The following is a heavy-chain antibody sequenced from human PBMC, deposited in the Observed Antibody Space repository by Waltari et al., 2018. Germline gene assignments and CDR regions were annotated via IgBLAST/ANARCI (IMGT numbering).Heavy chain of an antibody. J-gene: IGHJ2*01. CDR3: ARGVVVVAATGWYFDL. V-gene: IGHV3-21*01. CDR2: ISSSSSYI. Sequence: EVQLVESGGGLVKPGGSLRLSCAASGFTSSSYSMNWVRQAPGKGLEWVSSISSSSSYIYYADSVKGRFTISRDNAKNSLYLQMNSLRAEDTAVYYCARGVVVVAATGWYFDLWGRGTLVTVSS. D-gene: IGHD2-15*01. CDR1: GFTSSSYS.